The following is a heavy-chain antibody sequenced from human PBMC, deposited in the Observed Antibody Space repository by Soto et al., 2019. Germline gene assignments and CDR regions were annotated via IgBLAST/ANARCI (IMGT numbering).Heavy chain of an antibody. Sequence: QMQLQESGPGLVKPSETLSLTCAVSSASIITEQRWTWVRQPPGKGLEWIGEIHHSGSTNNNPSLRSRVTMSGDKSNNQFSLNLNSVTAADTALYYCARSFGWYAIDHWGQGTLVIVSS. J-gene: IGHJ4*02. CDR2: IHHSGST. CDR1: SASIITEQR. D-gene: IGHD6-19*01. V-gene: IGHV4-4*02. CDR3: ARSFGWYAIDH.